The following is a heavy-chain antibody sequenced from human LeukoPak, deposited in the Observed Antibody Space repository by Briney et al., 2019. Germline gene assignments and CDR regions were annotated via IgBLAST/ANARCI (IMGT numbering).Heavy chain of an antibody. CDR3: AKGSYCESSSSFYFDY. CDR1: GYTLINHA. J-gene: IGHJ4*02. CDR2: VSDNNGNT. V-gene: IGHV1-18*04. Sequence: ASGEAFCLGCGYTLINHALSWVRRAPGAGLEWMGWVSDNNGNTNDAQKFQGRVSLTTDTSTSTAYMKLRSLRSDDTAAYYCAKGSYCESSSSFYFDYWGQGTLVTVSS. D-gene: IGHD3-22*01.